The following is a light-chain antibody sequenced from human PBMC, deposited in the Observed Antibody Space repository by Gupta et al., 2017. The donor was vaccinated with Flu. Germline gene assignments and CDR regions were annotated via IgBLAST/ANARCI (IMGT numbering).Light chain of an antibody. J-gene: IGLJ3*02. CDR1: NIVIKS. CDR3: QVWDEPSDRPV. CDR2: NDW. Sequence: SYVLTQAPSVSVAPGQTARITCGGDNIVIKSVHWYQQKPGQAPALVMYNDWARPSGISERFSGSNSGDLATLTISSVEAGDEAEYFCQVWDEPSDRPVFGGGTKLTAL. V-gene: IGLV3-21*02.